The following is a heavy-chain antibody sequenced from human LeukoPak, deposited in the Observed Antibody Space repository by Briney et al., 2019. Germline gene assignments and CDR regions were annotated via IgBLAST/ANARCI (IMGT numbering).Heavy chain of an antibody. Sequence: PGGSLRLSCAASGFTFSSYAISWVRQAPGNGLEWVSAIIGSGGITYYADSMKGRFTISRENSKNTLYLKMNSLRAEDTAVYYCAAPNRGYWGQGTLVTVSS. V-gene: IGHV3-23*01. CDR1: GFTFSSYA. CDR2: IIGSGGIT. D-gene: IGHD6-6*01. J-gene: IGHJ4*02. CDR3: AAPNRGY.